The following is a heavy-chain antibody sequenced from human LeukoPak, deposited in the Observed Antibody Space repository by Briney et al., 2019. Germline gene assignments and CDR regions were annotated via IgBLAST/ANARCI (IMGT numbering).Heavy chain of an antibody. D-gene: IGHD3-22*01. V-gene: IGHV3-23*01. CDR3: AKARIRYYYDSSGYGVDY. CDR2: ISGSGGST. J-gene: IGHJ4*02. CDR1: GFTFSSYA. Sequence: GGSLRLSCAASGFTFSSYAMSWVRQAPGKGLEWVSAISGSGGSTYYADSVKGRFTISRDNSKNTLYLQINSLRAEDTAVYYCAKARIRYYYDSSGYGVDYWGQGTLVTVSS.